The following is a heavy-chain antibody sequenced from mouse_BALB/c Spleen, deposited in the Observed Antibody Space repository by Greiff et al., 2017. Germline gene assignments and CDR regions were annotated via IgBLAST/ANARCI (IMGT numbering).Heavy chain of an antibody. CDR3: ARSDGNYPWFAY. Sequence: DVKLVESGGGLVQPGGSRKLSCAASGFTFSSFGMHWVRQAPEKGLEWVAYISSGSSTIYYADTVKGRFTISRDNPKNTLFLQMTSLRSEDTAMYYCARSDGNYPWFAYWGQGTLVTVSA. CDR1: GFTFSSFG. D-gene: IGHD2-1*01. J-gene: IGHJ3*01. CDR2: ISSGSSTI. V-gene: IGHV5-17*02.